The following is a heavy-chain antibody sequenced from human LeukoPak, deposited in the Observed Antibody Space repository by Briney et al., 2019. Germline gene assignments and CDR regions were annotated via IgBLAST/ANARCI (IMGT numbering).Heavy chain of an antibody. D-gene: IGHD3-9*01. J-gene: IGHJ4*02. Sequence: SETLSLTCTVSGYSISSGYYWGWIRQPPGKGLEWIGSIYHSGSTYYNPSLKSRVTISVDTSKNQFSLKLSSVTAADTAVYYCARGGDDIPLRGDWGQGTLVTVSS. CDR3: ARGGDDIPLRGD. V-gene: IGHV4-38-2*02. CDR2: IYHSGST. CDR1: GYSISSGYY.